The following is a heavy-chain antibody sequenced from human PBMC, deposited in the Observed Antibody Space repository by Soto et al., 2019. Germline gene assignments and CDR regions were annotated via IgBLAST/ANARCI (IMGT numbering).Heavy chain of an antibody. Sequence: SETLSLTCTVSGGSISSYYWSWIRQPPGKGLEWIGYIYYSGSTNYNPSLKSRVTISVDTSKNQFSLKLSSVTAADTAVYYCARESPNGDIGYWGQGTLVTVFS. D-gene: IGHD4-17*01. CDR3: ARESPNGDIGY. V-gene: IGHV4-59*01. CDR1: GGSISSYY. J-gene: IGHJ4*02. CDR2: IYYSGST.